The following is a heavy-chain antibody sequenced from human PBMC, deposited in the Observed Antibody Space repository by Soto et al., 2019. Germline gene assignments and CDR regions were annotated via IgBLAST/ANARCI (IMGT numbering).Heavy chain of an antibody. V-gene: IGHV1-69*01. D-gene: IGHD6-13*01. J-gene: IGHJ4*02. Sequence: QVQLVQSGAEVKKPGSSVKVSCKASGGTFSSYAISWVRQAPGQGLEWMGDIIPIFSTTRHAQKFQGRVTITADESTTTAYMELNSLTSDDTVVYYCAGGEHASTWFYFDYWGQGTLVTVSS. CDR1: GGTFSSYA. CDR2: IIPIFSTT. CDR3: AGGEHASTWFYFDY.